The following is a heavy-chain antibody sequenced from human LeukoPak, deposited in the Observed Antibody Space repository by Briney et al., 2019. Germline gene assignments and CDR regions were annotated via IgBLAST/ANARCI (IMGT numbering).Heavy chain of an antibody. CDR1: GLTLRSDS. CDR2: IKKIVRET. V-gene: IGHV3-7*01. J-gene: IGHJ6*03. CDR3: ARLEGTTGYYNYYDMDV. Sequence: SLCPSCAVSGLTLRSDSIGWVRPVPGEGRGWEANIKKIVRETKYVNSVKGRLNISRDNAKTSLYLQMNSLRAEDTAVYYCARLEGTTGYYNYYDMDVWGKGTTVTVSS. D-gene: IGHD1-1*01.